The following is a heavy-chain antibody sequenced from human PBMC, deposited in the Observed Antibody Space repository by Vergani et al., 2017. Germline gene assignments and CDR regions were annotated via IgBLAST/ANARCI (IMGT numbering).Heavy chain of an antibody. CDR2: ISWNSGAV. Sequence: VQLVESGGGVVQPGRSLRLSCAASGITFWKFGMHWVRQGPGKGLEWVSGISWNSGAVDYADSVRGRFTISRDNSKNTLHLQMNSLRADDTAVYYCTKGSRGYTGYFFDYWGQGTLATVSS. CDR1: GITFWKFG. V-gene: IGHV3-9*01. CDR3: TKGSRGYTGYFFDY. D-gene: IGHD5-12*01. J-gene: IGHJ4*02.